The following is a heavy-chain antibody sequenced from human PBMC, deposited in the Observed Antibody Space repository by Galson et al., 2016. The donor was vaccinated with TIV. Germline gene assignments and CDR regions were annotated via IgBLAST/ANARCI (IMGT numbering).Heavy chain of an antibody. V-gene: IGHV6-1*01. CDR2: TFYRSKWYN. D-gene: IGHD3-3*01. Sequence: CAISGDSVSSNSAAWNWLRQSPSRGLEWLGRTFYRSKWYNDYAPSVKSRITINPDTSKNQFSLQLTSVTPEDAAVYYCARGAPSVFGVIMTLDSWGQGTLVTVSS. CDR3: ARGAPSVFGVIMTLDS. CDR1: GDSVSSNSAA. J-gene: IGHJ4*02.